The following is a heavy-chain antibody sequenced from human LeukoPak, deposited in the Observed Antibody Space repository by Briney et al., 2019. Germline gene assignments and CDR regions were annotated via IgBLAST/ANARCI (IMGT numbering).Heavy chain of an antibody. J-gene: IGHJ4*02. CDR2: IYYSGST. V-gene: IGHV4-59*08. D-gene: IGHD1-1*01. CDR1: GGSISSHY. CDR3: ARLTREGMTRGSFDY. Sequence: SETLSLTCTVSGGSISSHYWSWIRQPPGKGLEWIGYIYYSGSTNYNPSLKSRVTISVDTSKNQFSLKLSSVTAADTAVFYCARLTREGMTRGSFDYWGQGTLVTVSS.